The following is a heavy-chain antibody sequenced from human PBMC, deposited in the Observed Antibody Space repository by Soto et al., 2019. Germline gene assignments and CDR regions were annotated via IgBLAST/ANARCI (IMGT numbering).Heavy chain of an antibody. Sequence: SETLSLTCSVSGGSISGSYWSWIRQSPGKGLEWLGYVYYTGSTNYSPSLRSRVSISVDTAKNEFSLRLSSVTAADTAVYFCARSVAVPGAHIDYWGQGTQVTVSS. CDR3: ARSVAVPGAHIDY. CDR2: VYYTGST. CDR1: GGSISGSY. J-gene: IGHJ4*02. V-gene: IGHV4-59*01. D-gene: IGHD6-19*01.